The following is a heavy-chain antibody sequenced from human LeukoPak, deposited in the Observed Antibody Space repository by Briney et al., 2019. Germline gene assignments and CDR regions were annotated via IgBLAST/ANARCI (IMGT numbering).Heavy chain of an antibody. D-gene: IGHD5-24*01. CDR2: IYPGDSDT. V-gene: IGHV5-51*01. CDR3: ARDGYNYNDAFDI. Sequence: GESLKISCKGSGYSFTSYWIGWVRQLPGKGLEWMGIIYPGDSDTRYSPSFQGQVTISADKSISTAYLQWSSLKASDTAMYYCARDGYNYNDAFDIWGQGTMVTVSS. J-gene: IGHJ3*02. CDR1: GYSFTSYW.